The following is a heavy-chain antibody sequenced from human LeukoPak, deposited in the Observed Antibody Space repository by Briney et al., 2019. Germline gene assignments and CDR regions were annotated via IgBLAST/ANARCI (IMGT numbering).Heavy chain of an antibody. CDR2: INPNSGDT. CDR3: ARVRAYDILTGDY. CDR1: GYTFTGYY. V-gene: IGHV1-2*02. Sequence: ASVKVSCKASGYTFTGYYMHWVRQAPGQGLQWMGWINPNSGDTGYAQKFQGRVTMTTDTSTSTAYMELRSLRSDDTAVYYCARVRAYDILTGDYWGQGTLVTVSS. J-gene: IGHJ4*02. D-gene: IGHD3-9*01.